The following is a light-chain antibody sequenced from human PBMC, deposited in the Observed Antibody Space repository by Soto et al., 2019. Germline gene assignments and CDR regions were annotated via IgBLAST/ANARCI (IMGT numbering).Light chain of an antibody. Sequence: AIRMTQSPSSLSASPGDRVTITCRASQDISSYLACYQQKPGKAPNLLIYVASTLQSGVPSRFSGSGSGTDFTLTISRLQSEDFATYYRQQYHEFPLTFGGGTKVDIK. V-gene: IGKV1-8*01. CDR2: VAS. CDR3: QQYHEFPLT. J-gene: IGKJ4*01. CDR1: QDISSY.